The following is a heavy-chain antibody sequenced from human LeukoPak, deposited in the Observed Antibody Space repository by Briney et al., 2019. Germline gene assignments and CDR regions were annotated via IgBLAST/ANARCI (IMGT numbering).Heavy chain of an antibody. D-gene: IGHD4-17*01. Sequence: SETLSLTCTVSGGSVNSGGYYWNWIRQHPGKGLEWLGYIYYSGRTYYNPSLKSRITISLDTSKNQFSLNLTSVSAADTAFYFCARSSDYGDYDWGQGTLITVSS. CDR1: GGSVNSGGYY. CDR2: IYYSGRT. CDR3: ARSSDYGDYD. V-gene: IGHV4-31*03. J-gene: IGHJ4*02.